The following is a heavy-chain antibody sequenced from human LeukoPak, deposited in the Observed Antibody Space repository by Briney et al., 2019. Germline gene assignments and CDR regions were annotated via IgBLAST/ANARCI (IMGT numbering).Heavy chain of an antibody. CDR2: IKQDGSEK. J-gene: IGHJ6*03. V-gene: IGHV3-7*01. CDR3: ARDGGFRDYYYYYMDV. Sequence: GGSLRLSCAASGFTFSSYWMSWVRQAPGKGLEWVANIKQDGSEKYYVDSVKGRFTISRDNAKNSLYLQMNSLRAEDTAVYYCARDGGFRDYYYYYMDVWGKGTTVTVSS. CDR1: GFTFSSYW. D-gene: IGHD3-10*01.